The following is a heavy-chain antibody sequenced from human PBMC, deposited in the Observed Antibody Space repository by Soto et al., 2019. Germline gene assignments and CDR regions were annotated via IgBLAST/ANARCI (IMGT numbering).Heavy chain of an antibody. D-gene: IGHD5-18*01. V-gene: IGHV4-34*01. CDR1: GGSFSGYY. J-gene: IGHJ4*02. CDR2: INHSGST. CDR3: ARGLERYSYGFFY. Sequence: PSETLSLTCAVYGGSFSGYYWSWIRQPPGKGLEWIGEINHSGSTNYNPSLKSRASISVDTSKNQFSLKLSSVTAADTAVYYCARGLERYSYGFFYWGQGTLVTVSS.